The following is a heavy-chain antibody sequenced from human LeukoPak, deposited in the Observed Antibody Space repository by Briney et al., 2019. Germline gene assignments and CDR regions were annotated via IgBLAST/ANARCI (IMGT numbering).Heavy chain of an antibody. CDR3: ARGLWELRTFDC. D-gene: IGHD1-26*01. Sequence: GGSLRLSCAASGFTFSSYSMNWVRQAPGKGLEWVSSISSSSSYIYYADSVKGRFTISRDNAKNSLYLQMNSLRAEDTAVYYCARGLWELRTFDCWGQGTLVTVSS. V-gene: IGHV3-21*01. J-gene: IGHJ4*02. CDR1: GFTFSSYS. CDR2: ISSSSSYI.